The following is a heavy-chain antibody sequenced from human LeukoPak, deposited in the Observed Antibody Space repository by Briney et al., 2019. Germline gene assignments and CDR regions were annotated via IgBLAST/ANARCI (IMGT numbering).Heavy chain of an antibody. CDR1: GYTFTGYY. J-gene: IGHJ3*02. D-gene: IGHD4-17*01. Sequence: ASVKVSCKASGYTFTGYYIHWVRQAPGQGLEWMGWITPNSGGTNYAQKFQGRVTMTRDTSISTVYMELSRLRSDDTAVYYCATETTVTTFYAFDIWGQGTMVTVSS. V-gene: IGHV1-2*02. CDR2: ITPNSGGT. CDR3: ATETTVTTFYAFDI.